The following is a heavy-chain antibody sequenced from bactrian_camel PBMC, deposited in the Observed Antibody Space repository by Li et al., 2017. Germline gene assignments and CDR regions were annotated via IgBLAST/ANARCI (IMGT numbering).Heavy chain of an antibody. CDR2: ITNDGVSI. Sequence: VESGGGLVQPGGSLRLSCAAPGFPFASYCLYWVRQAPGKGLEWVSSITNDGVSIYYDSLKGRFTISRDNAKSTVYLQMNSLKPEDTAVYYCVRDLVMPDSTWFHEYNYWGQGTQVTVS. V-gene: IGHV3S25*01. J-gene: IGHJ4*01. CDR1: GFPFASYC. D-gene: IGHD1*01. CDR3: VRDLVMPDSTWFHEYNY.